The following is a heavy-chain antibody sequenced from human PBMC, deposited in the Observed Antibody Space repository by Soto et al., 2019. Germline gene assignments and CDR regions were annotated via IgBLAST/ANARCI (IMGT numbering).Heavy chain of an antibody. V-gene: IGHV4-59*08. D-gene: IGHD2-15*01. CDR2: IYNSGST. CDR3: ARPHGGPYAYAI. CDR1: GGSISSYY. Sequence: QVQLQESGPGLVQPSETLSLTCIDSGGSISSYYWSWIRQPPGKGLEWIGYIYNSGSTNYNPSLKSRVTISEDTSKNQLSLKLSSVTAADTAVYYCARPHGGPYAYAIWGQGTMVSVSS. J-gene: IGHJ3*02.